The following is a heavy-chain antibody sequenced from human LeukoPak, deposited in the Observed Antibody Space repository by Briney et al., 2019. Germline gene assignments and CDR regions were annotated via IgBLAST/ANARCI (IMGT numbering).Heavy chain of an antibody. CDR2: IYSGDSHT. V-gene: IGHV5-51*01. J-gene: IGHJ4*02. CDR1: GYSFTYW. CDR3: ASARHGDYVWDY. D-gene: IGHD4-17*01. Sequence: GESLKISCKGSGYSFTYWIGWVRQMPGKGLEWMGIIYSGDSHTKYSPSFQGRVTISADKSISTAYLQWSSLEASDSAMYYCASARHGDYVWDYWGQGTLVTVSS.